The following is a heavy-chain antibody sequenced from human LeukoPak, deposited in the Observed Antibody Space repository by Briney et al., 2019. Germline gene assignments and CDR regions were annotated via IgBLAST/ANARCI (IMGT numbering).Heavy chain of an antibody. J-gene: IGHJ5*02. CDR3: ARDGAYYYDSSGYYYVTWFDP. Sequence: SETLSLTCTVSSGSISSYYWSWIRQPAGKGLEWIGRIYTSGSTNYNPSLKSRVTMSVDTSKNQFSLKLSSVTAADTAVYYCARDGAYYYDSSGYYYVTWFDPWGQGTLVTVSS. CDR2: IYTSGST. D-gene: IGHD3-22*01. CDR1: SGSISSYY. V-gene: IGHV4-4*07.